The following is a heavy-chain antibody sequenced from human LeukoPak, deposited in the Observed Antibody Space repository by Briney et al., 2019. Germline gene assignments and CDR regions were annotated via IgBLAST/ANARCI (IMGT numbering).Heavy chain of an antibody. CDR3: ARESGGNSIDY. J-gene: IGHJ4*02. Sequence: SETLSLTCTVSRGSISSYYWSWVRQPPGKGLEWIGYIYYSGSTNYNPSLKSRVTISVDTSKNQFSLKLSSVTAADTAVYYCARESGGNSIDYWGQGTLVTVSS. V-gene: IGHV4-59*01. CDR1: RGSISSYY. CDR2: IYYSGST. D-gene: IGHD4-23*01.